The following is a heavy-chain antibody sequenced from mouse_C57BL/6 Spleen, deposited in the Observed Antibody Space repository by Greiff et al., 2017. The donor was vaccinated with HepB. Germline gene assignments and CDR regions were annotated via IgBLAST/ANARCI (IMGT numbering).Heavy chain of an antibody. Sequence: EVQLQQSGPVLVKPGASVKMSCKASGYTFTDYYMNWVKQSHGKSLEWIGVINPYNGGTSYNQKFKGKATLTVDKSSSTAYMELNSLTSEDSAVYYCAREDTPVEDYFDYWGQGTTLTVSS. V-gene: IGHV1-19*01. CDR1: GYTFTDYY. J-gene: IGHJ2*01. CDR2: INPYNGGT. CDR3: AREDTPVEDYFDY.